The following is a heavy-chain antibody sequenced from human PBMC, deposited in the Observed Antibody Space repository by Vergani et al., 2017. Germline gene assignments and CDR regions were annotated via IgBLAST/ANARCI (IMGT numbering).Heavy chain of an antibody. D-gene: IGHD2-2*01. CDR2: IIPIFGTA. CDR3: AREASAYCSSTSCSLYYYYYYMDV. J-gene: IGHJ6*03. V-gene: IGHV1-69*01. CDR1: GGTFSSYA. Sequence: QVQLVQSGAEVKKPGSSVKVSCKASGGTFSSYAISWVRQAPGQGLEWMGGIIPIFGTANYAQKFQGRVTITADESTSTADMELSSLRSEDTAVYYCAREASAYCSSTSCSLYYYYYYMDVWGKGTTVTVSS.